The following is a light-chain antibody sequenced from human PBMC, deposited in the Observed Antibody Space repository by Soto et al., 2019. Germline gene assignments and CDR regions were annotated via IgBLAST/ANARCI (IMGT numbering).Light chain of an antibody. CDR2: AAS. CDR1: QGISSY. V-gene: IGKV1-8*01. CDR3: QQYYSYRG. J-gene: IGKJ4*01. Sequence: ALRMTQSPSSLSASTGDRVTITCRASQGISSYLAWYQQKPGKAPKLLIYAASTLQSGVPSRFSGSGSGTDFTLTISCLQSEDFATYYCQQYYSYRGFGGGTKVEIK.